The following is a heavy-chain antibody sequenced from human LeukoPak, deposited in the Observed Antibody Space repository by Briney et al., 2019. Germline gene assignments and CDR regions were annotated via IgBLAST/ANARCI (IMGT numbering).Heavy chain of an antibody. CDR1: GFTFSSYS. V-gene: IGHV3-21*01. Sequence: GRSLRLSCAASGFTFSSYSMNWVRQAPGKGLEWVSSISSSSSYIYYADSVKGRFTISRDNAKNSPYLQMNSLRAGDTAVYYCARGEGVADYFDYWGQGTLVTVSS. J-gene: IGHJ4*02. CDR3: ARGEGVADYFDY. CDR2: ISSSSSYI. D-gene: IGHD3-10*01.